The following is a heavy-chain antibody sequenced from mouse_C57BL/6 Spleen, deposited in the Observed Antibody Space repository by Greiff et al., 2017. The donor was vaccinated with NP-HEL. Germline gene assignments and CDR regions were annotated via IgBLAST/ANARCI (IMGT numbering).Heavy chain of an antibody. CDR2: IYPGDGDT. J-gene: IGHJ2*01. D-gene: IGHD3-2*02. Sequence: VQLVESGPELVKPGASVKISCKASGYAFSSSWMNWVKQRPGKGLEWIGRIYPGDGDTNYNGKFKGKATLTADKSSSTAYMQLSSLTSEDSAVYFCARGGSSGPGFDYWGQGTTLTVSS. V-gene: IGHV1-82*01. CDR3: ARGGSSGPGFDY. CDR1: GYAFSSSW.